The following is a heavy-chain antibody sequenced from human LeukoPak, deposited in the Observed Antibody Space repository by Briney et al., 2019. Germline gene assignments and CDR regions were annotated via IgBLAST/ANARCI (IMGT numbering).Heavy chain of an antibody. J-gene: IGHJ4*02. CDR1: GFTFSSYA. V-gene: IGHV3-23*01. Sequence: GGSLRLSCAASGFTFSSYAMSWVRQAPGKGLEGVSGINGNADSTYYADSVKGRFTISRDNSKNTLYLQMNSLRAEDTAVYYCATDIVVVPAAMSGDYWGQGTLVTVSS. CDR3: ATDIVVVPAAMSGDY. D-gene: IGHD2-2*01. CDR2: INGNADST.